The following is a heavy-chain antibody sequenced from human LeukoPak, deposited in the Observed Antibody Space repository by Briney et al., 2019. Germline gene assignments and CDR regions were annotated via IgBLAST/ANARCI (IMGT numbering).Heavy chain of an antibody. CDR1: GYTFTGYY. CDR3: ARDLGTRLLWFGEDYFDY. CDR2: IDPNSGGT. D-gene: IGHD3-10*01. Sequence: ASVKVSCKASGYTFTGYYMHWVRQAPGQGLEWMGRIDPNSGGTNYAQKFQGRVTMTRDTSISTAYMELSRLRSDDTAVYYCARDLGTRLLWFGEDYFDYGGQGTLVTVSS. V-gene: IGHV1-2*06. J-gene: IGHJ4*02.